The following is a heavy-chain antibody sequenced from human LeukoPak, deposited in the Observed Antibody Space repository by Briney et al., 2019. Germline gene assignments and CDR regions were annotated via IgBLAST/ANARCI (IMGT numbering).Heavy chain of an antibody. Sequence: SVKVSCKASGGTFSGYAISWVRQAPGQGLEWMGGIIPIFGTANYAQKFQGRVTITTDESTSTAYMELSSLRSEDTAVYYCARLSSSTTGWFDPWGQGTLVTVSS. D-gene: IGHD1/OR15-1a*01. V-gene: IGHV1-69*05. CDR2: IIPIFGTA. CDR3: ARLSSSTTGWFDP. J-gene: IGHJ5*02. CDR1: GGTFSGYA.